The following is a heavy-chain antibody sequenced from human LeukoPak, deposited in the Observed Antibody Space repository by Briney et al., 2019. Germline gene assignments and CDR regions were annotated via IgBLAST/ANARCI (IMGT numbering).Heavy chain of an antibody. D-gene: IGHD6-13*01. CDR3: ARGFAAAGPYYFDY. V-gene: IGHV3-11*01. J-gene: IGHJ4*02. CDR2: ISSSGSTI. CDR1: GFTFSDYY. Sequence: GVSLRLSCAAAGFTFSDYYMSWIRQAPGKGLEWVSYISSSGSTIYYADSVKGRFTISRDNAKNSLYLQMNSLRAEDTALYYCARGFAAAGPYYFDYWGQGTLVTVSS.